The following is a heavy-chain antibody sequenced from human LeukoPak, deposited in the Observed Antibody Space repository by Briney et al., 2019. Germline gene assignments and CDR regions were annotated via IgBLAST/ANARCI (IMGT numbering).Heavy chain of an antibody. CDR1: GFPFSIYE. J-gene: IGHJ4*02. V-gene: IGHV3-20*01. CDR3: ARVRAGATNYFDS. D-gene: IGHD1-26*01. Sequence: TGGSLRLSCAVSGFPFSIYEMNWVRQAPGKGLEWVSGIDWSGRSTGYADSVKGRFTISRDNAKKSLYLEMNSLRVEDTAFYHCARVRAGATNYFDSWGQGILVTVSS. CDR2: IDWSGRST.